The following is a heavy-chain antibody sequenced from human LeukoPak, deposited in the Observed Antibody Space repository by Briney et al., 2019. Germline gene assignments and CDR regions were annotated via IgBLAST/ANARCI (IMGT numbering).Heavy chain of an antibody. D-gene: IGHD3-3*01. V-gene: IGHV3-23*01. CDR3: AKPDYDFWSGYYY. CDR1: GFTFSSYA. Sequence: GGSLRLSCAASGFTFSSYAMSWVRQAPGRGLEWVSAISGSGGSTYYADSVKGRFTISRDNSKNTLYLQMNSLRAEDTAVYYCAKPDYDFWSGYYYWGQGTLVTVSS. J-gene: IGHJ4*02. CDR2: ISGSGGST.